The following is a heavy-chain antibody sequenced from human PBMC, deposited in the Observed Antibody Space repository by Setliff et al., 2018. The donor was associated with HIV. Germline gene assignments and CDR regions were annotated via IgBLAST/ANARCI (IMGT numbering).Heavy chain of an antibody. J-gene: IGHJ4*02. V-gene: IGHV2-70*04. D-gene: IGHD5-12*01. CDR2: IDWDGDK. Sequence: GSGPTLVNPTQTLKLTCTFSGFSFGLSGMRINWIRQPPGKALQWLARIDWDGDKFYSASLRTRLNISKDTSKNQVILTMTGLDPVDTATYYCARDSGNYAFDYWGLGTLVTVSS. CDR1: GFSFGLSGMR. CDR3: ARDSGNYAFDY.